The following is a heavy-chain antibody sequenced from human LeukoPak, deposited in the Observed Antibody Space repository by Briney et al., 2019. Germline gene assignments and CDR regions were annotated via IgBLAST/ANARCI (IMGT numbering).Heavy chain of an antibody. D-gene: IGHD2-2*01. Sequence: PSETLSLTCVVSVYSISSGYQWAWTRPSPGKGLEWIGNIYHTGSAHHNPSLQSRVTISVDTSNNQFSLRLNSVTAADTAVYYCARDPRWLTPDCTSTSCYENYFDPWGQGTLVTVSS. J-gene: IGHJ5*02. V-gene: IGHV4-38-2*02. CDR3: ARDPRWLTPDCTSTSCYENYFDP. CDR2: IYHTGSA. CDR1: VYSISSGYQ.